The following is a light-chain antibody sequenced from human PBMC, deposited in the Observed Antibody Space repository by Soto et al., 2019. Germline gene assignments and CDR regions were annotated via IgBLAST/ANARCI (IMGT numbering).Light chain of an antibody. Sequence: EIVMTQSPVTLSVFLGERATLSCRASQSVSINLAWYQQKAGQAPRLLIYGASTRATGIPARFIGSGSGTEFTLTISGLQSEDFAVYYCQQYNNWPLTFGQGTRLEIK. V-gene: IGKV3D-15*01. CDR3: QQYNNWPLT. CDR1: QSVSIN. J-gene: IGKJ5*01. CDR2: GAS.